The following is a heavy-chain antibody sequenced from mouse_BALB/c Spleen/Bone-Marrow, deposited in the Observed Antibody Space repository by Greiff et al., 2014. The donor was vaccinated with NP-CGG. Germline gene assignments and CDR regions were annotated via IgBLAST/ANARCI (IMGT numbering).Heavy chain of an antibody. D-gene: IGHD2-4*01. V-gene: IGHV1-69*02. CDR1: GYTFTSYW. CDR3: ARTYYDYDWFAY. Sequence: VQLQQSGAEFVKPGASVKLSCKASGYTFTSYWMHWVKQRPGQGLEWIGEIDPSDSYTKYNQNFKGKATLTVDKSSSTAYMQLSSLTSEDSAVYYCARTYYDYDWFAYWGQGTLVTVSA. J-gene: IGHJ3*01. CDR2: IDPSDSYT.